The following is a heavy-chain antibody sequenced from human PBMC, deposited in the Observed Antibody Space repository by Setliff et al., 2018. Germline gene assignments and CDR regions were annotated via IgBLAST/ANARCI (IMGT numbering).Heavy chain of an antibody. Sequence: SETLSLTCAVSGYSISSGYFWGWIRQPPGKGLEWIGSIYHSGKTYYNPSLKSRVTLSVDTSKNQFSLKLSSVTAADTAVYYCARLLAGTGGFFYYGVDVWGQGTTVTVPS. D-gene: IGHD6-19*01. CDR2: IYHSGKT. J-gene: IGHJ6*02. CDR3: ARLLAGTGGFFYYGVDV. CDR1: GYSISSGYF. V-gene: IGHV4-38-2*01.